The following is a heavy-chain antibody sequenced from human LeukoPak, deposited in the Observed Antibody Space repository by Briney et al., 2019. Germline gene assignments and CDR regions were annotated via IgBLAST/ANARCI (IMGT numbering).Heavy chain of an antibody. V-gene: IGHV1-69*05. CDR3: ARVFTMIVGGAFDI. D-gene: IGHD3-22*01. J-gene: IGHJ3*02. CDR2: IIPIFGTA. CDR1: GGTFSSYA. Sequence: PVKVSCKASGGTFSSYAISWVRQAPGQGLEWMGRIIPIFGTANYAQKFQGRVTITTDESTSTAYMELSSLRSEDTAVYYCARVFTMIVGGAFDIWGQGTMVTVSS.